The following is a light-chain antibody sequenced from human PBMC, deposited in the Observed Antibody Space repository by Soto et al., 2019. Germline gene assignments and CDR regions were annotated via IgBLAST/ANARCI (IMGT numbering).Light chain of an antibody. J-gene: IGKJ2*02. V-gene: IGKV1-39*01. Sequence: DIQMTQSPSSLSASVGDRVTITCRASQTISSYLNWYQQKPGKAPKLLMHDASTLESGVPSRFSGSGSGTDFTLTISSLQAEDFATYYCQQSYNSPCTFGQGTKLEIK. CDR1: QTISSY. CDR2: DAS. CDR3: QQSYNSPCT.